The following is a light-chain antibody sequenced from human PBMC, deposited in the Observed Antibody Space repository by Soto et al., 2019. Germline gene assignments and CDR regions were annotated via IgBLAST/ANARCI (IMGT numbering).Light chain of an antibody. Sequence: QAVVTQSPSASASLGASVKLTCTLSSGYSTYAIAWHQQQSEKGPRFLMKINYDGTHSKGDGFFDRSSGSSSGAERHLTISSLQSEDEADYYCQSLGTGIQVFGGGTKLTVL. CDR1: SGYSTYA. J-gene: IGLJ3*02. V-gene: IGLV4-69*01. CDR3: QSLGTGIQV. CDR2: INYDGTH.